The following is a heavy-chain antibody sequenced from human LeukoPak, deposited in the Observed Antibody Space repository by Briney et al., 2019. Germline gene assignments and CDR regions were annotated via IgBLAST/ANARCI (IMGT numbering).Heavy chain of an antibody. CDR2: IYYSEST. D-gene: IGHD3-22*01. CDR3: ARDLLWAYWDSSSNGWFDP. J-gene: IGHJ5*02. CDR1: GGSISSSSYY. Sequence: KPSETLSLACTVSGGSISSSSYYWGWLRQPPGKGREWIGSIYYSESTYYNPSLKIRVTISVDTSKHQFPLKLSSVTAADPAVYYGARDLLWAYWDSSSNGWFDPWGQGTMVTVSS. V-gene: IGHV4-39*02.